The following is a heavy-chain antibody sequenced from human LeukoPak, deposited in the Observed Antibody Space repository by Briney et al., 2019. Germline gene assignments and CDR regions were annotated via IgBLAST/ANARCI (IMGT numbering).Heavy chain of an antibody. D-gene: IGHD3-10*01. CDR1: GGSISSSSYY. Sequence: SETLSLTCTVSGGSISSSSYYWGWIRQPPGKGLEWIASIYYTGNTHYSPSLNSRDTISVDTSKNRFSLKLTSVTAADTAVYYCTRGRRWELNHPEAFDIWGQGTMVTVSS. V-gene: IGHV4-39*07. J-gene: IGHJ3*02. CDR2: IYYTGNT. CDR3: TRGRRWELNHPEAFDI.